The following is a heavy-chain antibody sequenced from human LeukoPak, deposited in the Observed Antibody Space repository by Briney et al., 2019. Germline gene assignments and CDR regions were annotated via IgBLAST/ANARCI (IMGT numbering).Heavy chain of an antibody. CDR2: ISSSSSYT. J-gene: IGHJ4*02. V-gene: IGHV3-21*05. CDR3: ARGHY. CDR1: GFTFSSYA. Sequence: GRSLRLSCAASGFTFSSYAMHWVRQAPGKGLEWVSYISSSSSYTNYADSVKGRFTISRDDAKNSLYLQMNSLRAEDTAVYYCARGHYWGQGTLVTVSS.